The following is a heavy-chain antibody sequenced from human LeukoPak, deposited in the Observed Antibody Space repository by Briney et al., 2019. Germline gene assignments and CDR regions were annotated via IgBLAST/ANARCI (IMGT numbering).Heavy chain of an antibody. CDR2: IYYSGST. V-gene: IGHV4-39*07. J-gene: IGHJ4*02. D-gene: IGHD6-13*01. Sequence: SETLSLTCTVSGGSISSSSYYWGWIRQPPGKGLEWIGSIYYSGSTYYNPSLKSRVTISVDTSKNQFSLKLSSVTAADTAVYYCARASYSSSWIHLWGQGNLVTVSS. CDR1: GGSISSSSYY. CDR3: ARASYSSSWIHL.